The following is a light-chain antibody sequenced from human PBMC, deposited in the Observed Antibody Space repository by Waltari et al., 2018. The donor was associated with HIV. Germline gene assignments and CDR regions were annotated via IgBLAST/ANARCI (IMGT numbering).Light chain of an antibody. Sequence: QSVLTPPPSVSGAPGQRGTISCSGNTSHIGAGVGSQLYHHLPGTAPKVLIYGNSNPPSGVPDRFSGSKSGTSASLAITGLQAEDEADYYCQSYDSTLTGWVFGGGTILTVL. CDR3: QSYDSTLTGWV. CDR1: TSHIGAGVG. CDR2: GNS. J-gene: IGLJ3*02. V-gene: IGLV1-40*01.